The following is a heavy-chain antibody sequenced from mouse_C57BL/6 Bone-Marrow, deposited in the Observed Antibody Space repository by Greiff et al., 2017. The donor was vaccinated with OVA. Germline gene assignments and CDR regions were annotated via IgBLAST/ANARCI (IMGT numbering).Heavy chain of an antibody. CDR1: GYAFSSSW. V-gene: IGHV1-82*01. J-gene: IGHJ2*01. D-gene: IGHD1-1*01. CDR3: ARWGPLYYYGSSYDFDY. Sequence: QVQLQQSGAELVKPGASVKISCKASGYAFSSSWMNWVKQRPGKGLEWIGRIYPGDGDTNYNGKFKGKATLTADKSSSTAYMQLSSLTSEDSAVYFCARWGPLYYYGSSYDFDYWGQGTTLTVSS. CDR2: IYPGDGDT.